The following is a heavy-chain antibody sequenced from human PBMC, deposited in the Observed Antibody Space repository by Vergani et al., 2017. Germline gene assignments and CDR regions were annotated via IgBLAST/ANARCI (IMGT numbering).Heavy chain of an antibody. V-gene: IGHV1-69*13. CDR1: GGTFSSNS. CDR3: AAGDYFAAPLDF. J-gene: IGHJ4*02. CDR2: IIPIFGTT. D-gene: IGHD3-9*01. Sequence: QGQLAQSGAEVKKPGSSVKVSCKASGGTFSSNSISWVRQAPGQGLEWMGRIIPIFGTTSYAQKFQDRVTLTADKTTGTASMELINLRSEDTAVYFCAAGDYFAAPLDFWGQGTLVIVSS.